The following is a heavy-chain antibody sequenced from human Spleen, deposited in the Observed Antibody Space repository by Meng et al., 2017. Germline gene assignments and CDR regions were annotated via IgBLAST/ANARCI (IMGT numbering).Heavy chain of an antibody. CDR3: AREFHSSGSAGTFDI. CDR2: ISKDGSNK. J-gene: IGHJ3*02. V-gene: IGHV3-30*04. D-gene: IGHD3-22*01. CDR1: GFSFSDYV. Sequence: GESLKISCSPSGFSFSDYVIHWVRQTPGKGLEWVALISKDGSNKHFADSVKDRFTMSRDMSKNTLFLEMNNLRAEDTAVYYCAREFHSSGSAGTFDIWGQGTVVTVSS.